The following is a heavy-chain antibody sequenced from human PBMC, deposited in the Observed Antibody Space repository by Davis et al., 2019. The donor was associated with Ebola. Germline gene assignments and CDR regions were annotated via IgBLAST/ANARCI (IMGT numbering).Heavy chain of an antibody. J-gene: IGHJ4*02. CDR3: ASTYGAGSYWYFEH. CDR1: GGSISSGDYY. V-gene: IGHV4-61*08. Sequence: SETLSLTCTVSGGSISSGDYYWSWIRQPPGKGLEWIGYMYYRGDTNYNPSLKSRVTISLDTSNNQFSLKLTSVTAADTAVYYCASTYGAGSYWYFEHWGQGALITVSS. CDR2: MYYRGDT. D-gene: IGHD3-10*01.